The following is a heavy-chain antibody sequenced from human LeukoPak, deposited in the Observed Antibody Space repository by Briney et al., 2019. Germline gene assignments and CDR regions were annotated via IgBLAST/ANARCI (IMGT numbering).Heavy chain of an antibody. D-gene: IGHD3-16*01. CDR3: ARVIGSYGDSAY. V-gene: IGHV3-48*04. J-gene: IGHJ4*02. Sequence: GGSLRLSCAASGFTFSSFSMNWVRQAPGKGLEWLSYISSTSSAIYYADSLKGRLTISRDSAKNSLYLQMDSLRAEDTAVYYCARVIGSYGDSAYWGQGTLVTVSS. CDR2: ISSTSSAI. CDR1: GFTFSSFS.